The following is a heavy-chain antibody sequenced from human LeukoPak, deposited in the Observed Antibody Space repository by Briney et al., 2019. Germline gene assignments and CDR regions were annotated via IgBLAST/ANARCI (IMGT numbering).Heavy chain of an antibody. CDR1: GFTFSSYE. J-gene: IGHJ4*02. Sequence: NPGGSLRLSCAASGFTFSSYEMNWVRQAPGKGLEWVSYISSSGSTIYYADSVKGRFTISRDNAKNSLYLQMNSLRAEDTAVYYCAKDLFNSRDGYRGLFDYWGQGTLVTVSS. CDR3: AKDLFNSRDGYRGLFDY. V-gene: IGHV3-48*03. CDR2: ISSSGSTI. D-gene: IGHD5-24*01.